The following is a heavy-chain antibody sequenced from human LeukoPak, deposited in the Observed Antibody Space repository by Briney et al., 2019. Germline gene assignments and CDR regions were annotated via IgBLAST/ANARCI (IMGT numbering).Heavy chain of an antibody. CDR2: ISYDGSNK. J-gene: IGHJ4*02. CDR3: ARESQILYYFDY. D-gene: IGHD2/OR15-2a*01. V-gene: IGHV3-30-3*01. CDR1: GFTFSSYA. Sequence: PGGSLRLSCAASGFTFSSYAMHWVRQAPGKGLEWVAVISYDGSNKYYADSVKGRFTISRDNSKNTLYLQMNSLRAEDTAVYYCARESQILYYFDYWGQGTLVTVSS.